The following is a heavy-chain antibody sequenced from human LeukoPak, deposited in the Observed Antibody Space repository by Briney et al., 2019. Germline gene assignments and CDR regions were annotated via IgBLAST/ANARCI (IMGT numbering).Heavy chain of an antibody. J-gene: IGHJ4*02. CDR3: ARRNNWNDAYFDY. CDR1: GASINSYY. V-gene: IGHV4-59*08. CDR2: IYYSGST. D-gene: IGHD1-1*01. Sequence: PSETLSLTCTVPGASINSYYWSWIRQPPGKGLEWIGYIYYSGSTNYNPSLKSRVTISVDTSKNQFSLKLSSVTAADTAVYHCARRNNWNDAYFDYWGQGTLVTVSS.